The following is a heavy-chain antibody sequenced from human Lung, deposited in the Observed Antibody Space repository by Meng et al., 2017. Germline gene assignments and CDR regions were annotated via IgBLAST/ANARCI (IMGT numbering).Heavy chain of an antibody. Sequence: VPPQASGPGLVKPSQPLSLTFTVSGGSIRSSNYYWSWIRQPPGKGLEWSGHIYNSGSTYYIPSLKSRITISVDTSKNQFSLKLSSVTAADTAVYYCARGQKGYFDLWGRGTLVTVSS. CDR1: GGSIRSSNYY. J-gene: IGHJ2*01. V-gene: IGHV4-30-4*01. CDR2: IYNSGST. CDR3: ARGQKGYFDL.